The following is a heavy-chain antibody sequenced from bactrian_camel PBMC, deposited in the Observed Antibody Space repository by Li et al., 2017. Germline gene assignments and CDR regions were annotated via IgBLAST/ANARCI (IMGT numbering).Heavy chain of an antibody. V-gene: IGHV3-3*01. D-gene: IGHD2*01. CDR1: KLTYSSNC. Sequence: QVQLVESGGGSVQTGGSLALSCVAAKLTYSSNCMGWFRQAPGKEREGVAAILLRGDGTAYADAVKGRFTISHGSTVNMLYLEMNSLKPEDTAMYYCAAHQGGDCSTSDRSIRYWGQGTQVTVS. CDR3: AAHQGGDCSTSDRSIRY. CDR2: ILLRGDGT. J-gene: IGHJ4*01.